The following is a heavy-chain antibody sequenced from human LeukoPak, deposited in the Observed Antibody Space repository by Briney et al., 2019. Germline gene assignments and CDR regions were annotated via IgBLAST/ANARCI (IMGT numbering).Heavy chain of an antibody. CDR3: ARDRGGDHCLAY. D-gene: IGHD2-21*02. J-gene: IGHJ4*02. Sequence: SETLSLTCAVYGGSFSNYYWNWIRQPPGKGLEWIGDINHSGSTNYNPSLKSRVTISVDTSKNQFSLNLSSVTAADTAVYYCARDRGGDHCLAYWAQGTLVTVSS. CDR1: GGSFSNYY. CDR2: INHSGST. V-gene: IGHV4-34*01.